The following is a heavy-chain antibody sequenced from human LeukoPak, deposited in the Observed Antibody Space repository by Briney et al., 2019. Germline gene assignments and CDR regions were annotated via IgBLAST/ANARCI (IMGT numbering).Heavy chain of an antibody. CDR3: ARDWATSGYDSYNWFDP. D-gene: IGHD5-12*01. J-gene: IGHJ5*02. V-gene: IGHV3-7*01. Sequence: GGSLRLSCAASGFTFSSYWMSWVRQAPGKGLEWVANIKQDGSEKYYVDSVKGRFPISRDNAKNSLYLQMNSLRAEDTAVYYCARDWATSGYDSYNWFDPWGQGTLVTVSS. CDR1: GFTFSSYW. CDR2: IKQDGSEK.